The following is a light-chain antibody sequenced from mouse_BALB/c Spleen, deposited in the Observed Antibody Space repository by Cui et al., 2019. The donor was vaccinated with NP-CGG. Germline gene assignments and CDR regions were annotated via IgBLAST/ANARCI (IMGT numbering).Light chain of an antibody. J-gene: IGLJ1*01. CDR1: TGGITIKNY. V-gene: IGLV1*01. Sequence: QAVVTQQSALTTSTGETVTLTCRSSTGGITIKNYANWVQEKPDHLVTGLIGGTKNRDPGVPARFSGSLIGDKAALTITGAQTEDETIYFCALWYSNHWVFGGGTKLTVL. CDR3: ALWYSNHWV. CDR2: GTK.